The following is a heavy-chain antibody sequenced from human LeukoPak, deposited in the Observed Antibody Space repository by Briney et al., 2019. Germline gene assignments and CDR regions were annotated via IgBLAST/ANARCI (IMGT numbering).Heavy chain of an antibody. CDR1: GGSSSGYY. V-gene: IGHV4-34*01. Sequence: SETLSLTCAVYGGSSSGYYWSWIRQPPGKGLEWIGEINHSGSTNYNPSLKSRVTISVDTSKNQFSLKLSSVTAADTAVYYCARRADFWSGYSRVSRFDPWGQGTLVTVSS. J-gene: IGHJ5*02. D-gene: IGHD3-3*01. CDR2: INHSGST. CDR3: ARRADFWSGYSRVSRFDP.